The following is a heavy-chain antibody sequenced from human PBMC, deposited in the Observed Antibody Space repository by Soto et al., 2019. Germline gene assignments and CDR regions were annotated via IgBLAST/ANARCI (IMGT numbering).Heavy chain of an antibody. CDR1: GRTFGHAW. J-gene: IGHJ6*02. CDR3: TTEGNSYWSGLYINYYGLDV. D-gene: IGHD3-3*01. CDR2: VKSKVDRGTT. V-gene: IGHV3-15*05. Sequence: GGSLRLSCAASGRTFGHAWMSWVRQAPGKGLQWVGRVKSKVDRGTTDYAAHVKGRFSILRDDSKKMVYLQMNSLRTEDSGVYYCTTEGNSYWSGLYINYYGLDVWGQGTTVTVPS.